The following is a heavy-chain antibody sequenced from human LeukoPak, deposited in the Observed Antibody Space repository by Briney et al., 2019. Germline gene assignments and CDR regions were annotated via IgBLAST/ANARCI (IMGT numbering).Heavy chain of an antibody. Sequence: GGSLRLSCAASGFTFSSYAMSWVRQAPGKGLEWVSAISGSGGSTYYADSVKARFTISRDNSKNTLYLQMNSLRAEDTAVYYCAKDWTLVVTPYYFDYWGQGTLVTVSS. J-gene: IGHJ4*02. D-gene: IGHD4-23*01. CDR1: GFTFSSYA. CDR2: ISGSGGST. CDR3: AKDWTLVVTPYYFDY. V-gene: IGHV3-23*01.